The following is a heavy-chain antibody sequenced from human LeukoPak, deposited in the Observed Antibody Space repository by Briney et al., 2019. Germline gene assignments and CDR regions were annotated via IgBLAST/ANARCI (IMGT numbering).Heavy chain of an antibody. CDR2: ISGSGGST. D-gene: IGHD1-14*01. V-gene: IGHV3-23*01. CDR3: ARDPSDDPTGDY. Sequence: GGSLRLSCAASGFTFSSYAMSWVRQAPGKGLAWVSVISGSGGSTNYADSVKGRFTISRDNSKNTLYLQMNSLRAEDTAVYYCARDPSDDPTGDYWGQGTLVTVSS. J-gene: IGHJ4*02. CDR1: GFTFSSYA.